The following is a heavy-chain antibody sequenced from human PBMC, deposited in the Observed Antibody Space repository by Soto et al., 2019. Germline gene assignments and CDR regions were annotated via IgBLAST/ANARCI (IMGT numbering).Heavy chain of an antibody. V-gene: IGHV5-51*01. CDR2: IYPGDSDT. CDR1: GYSFTSYW. CDR3: ARLNYDFWSGYYPYYYYYGTDV. D-gene: IGHD3-3*01. J-gene: IGHJ6*02. Sequence: GESLKISCKGSGYSFTSYWIGWVRQMPGKGLEWMGIIYPGDSDTRYSPSFQGQVTISADKSISTAYLQWSSLKASDTAMYYCARLNYDFWSGYYPYYYYYGTDVWGQGTTVTVSS.